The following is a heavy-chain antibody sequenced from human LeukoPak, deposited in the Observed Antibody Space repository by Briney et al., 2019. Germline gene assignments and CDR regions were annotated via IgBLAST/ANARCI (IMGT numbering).Heavy chain of an antibody. CDR1: GVSVTTSF. CDR3: ARLDCVLEGCYNH. Sequence: PSETLSLTCSVSGVSVTTSFWNWIRQSPGKGLEWIGYVSSDGTTNYTPALRSRLIMSVDTAKNDISLILTSVTAADTARYYCARLDCVLEGCYNHWGRGTLVTVSS. D-gene: IGHD2-15*01. J-gene: IGHJ4*02. CDR2: VSSDGTT. V-gene: IGHV4-59*08.